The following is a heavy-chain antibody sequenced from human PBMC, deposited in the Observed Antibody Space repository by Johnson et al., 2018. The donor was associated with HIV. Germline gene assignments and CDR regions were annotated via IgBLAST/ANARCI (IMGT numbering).Heavy chain of an antibody. CDR1: GFTFSSYP. J-gene: IGHJ3*02. Sequence: QVQLVESGGGVVQPGRSLRLSCAASGFTFSSYPMHWVRQAPGKGLEWVAVISYDGSNKYYADSVKGRFTISRDNSKNTLYLQMNSLRAEDTAVYYCARVATHAFDIWGQGTMVTGSS. V-gene: IGHV3-30*04. CDR3: ARVATHAFDI. D-gene: IGHD1-26*01. CDR2: ISYDGSNK.